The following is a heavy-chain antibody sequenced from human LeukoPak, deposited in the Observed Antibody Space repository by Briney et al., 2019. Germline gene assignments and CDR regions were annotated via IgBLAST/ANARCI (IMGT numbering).Heavy chain of an antibody. CDR3: ARESYYMDV. CDR2: IKQDGSEK. J-gene: IGHJ6*03. Sequence: SGGSLRLSCAASGVTFSSYWMSWVRQAPGKGLEWVANIKQDGSEKYYVDSVKGRLTISRDNAKNSLYLQMNSLRAEDTAVYYCARESYYMDVWGKGTTVTVSS. CDR1: GVTFSSYW. V-gene: IGHV3-7*01.